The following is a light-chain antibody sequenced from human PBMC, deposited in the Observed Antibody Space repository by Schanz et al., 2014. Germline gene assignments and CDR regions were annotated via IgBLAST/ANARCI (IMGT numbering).Light chain of an antibody. CDR2: DAS. CDR3: QQFGSSPFT. CDR1: QSVSSY. Sequence: EIVLTQSPATLSLSPGERATLSCRASQSVSSYLAWYRQKPGQAPRLLIYDASNRATGIPARFSGSGSGTDFTLTISRLEPEDFAVYYCQQFGSSPFTFGPGTKVDIK. J-gene: IGKJ3*01. V-gene: IGKV3-11*01.